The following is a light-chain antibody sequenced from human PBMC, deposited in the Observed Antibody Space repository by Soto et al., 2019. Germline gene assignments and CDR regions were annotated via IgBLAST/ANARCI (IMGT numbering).Light chain of an antibody. Sequence: DIHRTQSPSTLSESVGDRFASTCRASQSISSWLAWYQQKPGKAPKLLIYDASSLESGVPSRFSGSGSGTEFTLTISSLQPDDFATYYCQQYNSLWTFGQGTKVDIK. CDR1: QSISSW. J-gene: IGKJ1*01. CDR2: DAS. V-gene: IGKV1-5*01. CDR3: QQYNSLWT.